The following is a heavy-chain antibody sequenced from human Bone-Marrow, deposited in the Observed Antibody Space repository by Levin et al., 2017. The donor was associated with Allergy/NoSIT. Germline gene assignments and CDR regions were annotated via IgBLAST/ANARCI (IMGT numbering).Heavy chain of an antibody. Sequence: AGESLKISCAASGFTFSRYAMHWVRQPPGKGLEYVSAISSDGVTHYANSVKGRFTISRDNSKNTLYLHMGSLRAADMAVYYCARDIYSGYDHDAFDLWGQGTMVTVSS. CDR2: ISSDGVT. CDR1: GFTFSRYA. CDR3: ARDIYSGYDHDAFDL. D-gene: IGHD5-12*01. J-gene: IGHJ3*01. V-gene: IGHV3-64*01.